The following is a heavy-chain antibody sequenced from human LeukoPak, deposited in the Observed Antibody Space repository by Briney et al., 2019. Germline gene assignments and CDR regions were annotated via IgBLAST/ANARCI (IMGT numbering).Heavy chain of an antibody. CDR1: GFTFSYYG. D-gene: IGHD6-19*01. Sequence: QPGGSLRLSCEGSGFTFSYYGIHWVRQAPGKALEWVACISDDGSKTYYADSVKGRFSISRDNPKSTLSLQMNSLRAEDTAVYYCARDTTDPVAPLLYHMDVWGKGTPVTVSS. CDR2: ISDDGSKT. V-gene: IGHV3-30*03. CDR3: ARDTTDPVAPLLYHMDV. J-gene: IGHJ6*03.